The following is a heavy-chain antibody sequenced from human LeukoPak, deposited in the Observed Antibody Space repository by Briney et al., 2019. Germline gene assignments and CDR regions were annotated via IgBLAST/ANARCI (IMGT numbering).Heavy chain of an antibody. CDR3: ARDGDYGDGPLYYYYYMDV. CDR2: INPNRGNT. V-gene: IGHV1-8*01. D-gene: IGHD4-17*01. J-gene: IGHJ6*03. Sequence: ASVKVSWKDSGYTFTSYDINWVRQATGKGLEWMGRINPNRGNTGYAQKFQGRVTMTRDTSISTAYMELSRLRSDDTAVYYCARDGDYGDGPLYYYYYMDVWGKGTTVTVSS. CDR1: GYTFTSYD.